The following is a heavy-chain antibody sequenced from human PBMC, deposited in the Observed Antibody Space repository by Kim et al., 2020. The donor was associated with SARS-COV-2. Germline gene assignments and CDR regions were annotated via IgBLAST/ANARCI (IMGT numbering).Heavy chain of an antibody. Sequence: ANSVKSRFTISRDNSKSTLYLQMSGLRAEDTAVYYCARARSMIEVDLDYWGQGTLVTVSS. CDR3: ARARSMIEVDLDY. J-gene: IGHJ4*02. D-gene: IGHD3-22*01. V-gene: IGHV3-30*15.